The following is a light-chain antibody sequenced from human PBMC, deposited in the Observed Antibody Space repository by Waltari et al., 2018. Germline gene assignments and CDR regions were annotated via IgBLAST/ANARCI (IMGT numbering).Light chain of an antibody. CDR1: RSDVSNYNY. CDR2: EVT. Sequence: QSALTQPPSASGSPGPSVTIPCTGIRSDVSNYNYVSWYQHHPGKAPKPTLYEVTKRPSGIPDRFSGSKSGNTASLTISGLQAEDEASYYCTSYAGSNNVVFGGGIKVTVL. J-gene: IGLJ2*01. V-gene: IGLV2-8*01. CDR3: TSYAGSNNVV.